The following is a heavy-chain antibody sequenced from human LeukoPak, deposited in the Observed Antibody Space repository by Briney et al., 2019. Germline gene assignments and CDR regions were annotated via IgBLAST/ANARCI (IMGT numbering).Heavy chain of an antibody. V-gene: IGHV3-30*04. Sequence: GGPLRLSCAASGFTFSSYAMDWVRQAPGKGLEGVAFISNDGTNKYYADSVKGRFTISRDNSKNTLYLQMNSLRAEDTAVYYCGRDQGGSIGWYGDYWGQGTLVTVSS. J-gene: IGHJ4*02. D-gene: IGHD6-19*01. CDR1: GFTFSSYA. CDR3: GRDQGGSIGWYGDY. CDR2: ISNDGTNK.